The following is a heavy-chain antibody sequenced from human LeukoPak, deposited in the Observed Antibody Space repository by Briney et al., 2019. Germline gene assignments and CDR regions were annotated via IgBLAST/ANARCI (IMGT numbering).Heavy chain of an antibody. D-gene: IGHD3-10*01. J-gene: IGHJ4*02. V-gene: IGHV3-74*01. CDR3: ARVRGKRGAAFDY. Sequence: GGSLRLSCAASGFTFSNYGMHWVRQAPGKGLVWVSRINSDGSSTSYADSVKGRFTISRDNAKNTLYLQMNSLRAEDTAVYYCARVRGKRGAAFDYWGQGTLVTVSS. CDR1: GFTFSNYG. CDR2: INSDGSST.